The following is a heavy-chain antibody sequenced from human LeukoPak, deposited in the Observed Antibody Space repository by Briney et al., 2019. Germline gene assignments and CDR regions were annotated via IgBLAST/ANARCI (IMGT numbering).Heavy chain of an antibody. CDR2: IFYSGST. D-gene: IGHD3-10*01. CDR3: AKSNGYGLIDI. V-gene: IGHV4-38-2*02. CDR1: GYSISSGYY. J-gene: IGHJ3*02. Sequence: SETLSLTCTVSGYSISSGYYWGWIRQPPGKGLEWIGNIFYSGSTYYGPSLKSRLAISLDTSRNQFSLKLNSVTAADTAVYYCAKSNGYGLIDIWGQGTMVTVSS.